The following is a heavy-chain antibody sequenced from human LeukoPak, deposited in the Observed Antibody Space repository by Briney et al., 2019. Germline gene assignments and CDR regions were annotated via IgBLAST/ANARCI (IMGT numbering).Heavy chain of an antibody. D-gene: IGHD6-19*01. V-gene: IGHV1-8*01. CDR3: ARASEAGTGYYYYGMDV. CDR1: GYTFTSYD. CDR2: MNPNSGNT. J-gene: IGHJ6*02. Sequence: ASVKVSCKASGYTFTSYDINWVRQATGQGLEWMGWMNPNSGNTGYAQKFQGRVTMTRNTSISTAYMELSSLRSEDTAVYYCARASEAGTGYYYYGMDVWGQGTTVTVSS.